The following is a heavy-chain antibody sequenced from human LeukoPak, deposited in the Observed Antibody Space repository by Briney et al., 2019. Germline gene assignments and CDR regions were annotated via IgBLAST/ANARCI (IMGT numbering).Heavy chain of an antibody. CDR1: GYTFTSYG. J-gene: IGHJ6*04. V-gene: IGHV1-18*04. CDR3: ASVSTSAARYYYYGMDV. Sequence: ASVKVSCKASGYTFTSYGISWVRQAPGQGLEWMGWISAYNGNTNYAQKLQGRVTMTTDTSTSTAYMELRSLRSDDTAVYYCASVSTSAARYYYYGMDVWGKGTTVTVSS. CDR2: ISAYNGNT. D-gene: IGHD2-2*01.